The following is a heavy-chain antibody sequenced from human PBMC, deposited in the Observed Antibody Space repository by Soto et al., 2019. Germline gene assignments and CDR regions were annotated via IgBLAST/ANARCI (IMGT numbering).Heavy chain of an antibody. CDR2: IIPIFGTA. V-gene: IGHV1-69*13. J-gene: IGHJ4*02. CDR3: ARGGYYDFWSGYRFDY. D-gene: IGHD3-3*01. CDR1: GGTFSSYA. Sequence: SVKVSCKASGGTFSSYAISWVRQAPGQGLEWMGGIIPIFGTANYAQKFQGRVTITADESTSTAYMELSSLRSEDTAVYYCARGGYYDFWSGYRFDYWGQGTLVTVSS.